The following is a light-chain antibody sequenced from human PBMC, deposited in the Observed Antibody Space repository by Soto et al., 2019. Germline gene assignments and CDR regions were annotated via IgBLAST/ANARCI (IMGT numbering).Light chain of an antibody. V-gene: IGLV2-14*01. CDR2: EAS. Sequence: QSALTQPASVSGSPGQSITISCTGTSSDVGGYNYVSWYQQHPCKAPKLMIYEASNRPSGVSNRLSGSKSGNTASLTISGLQAEDEADYYCSSYTSSSTLEVFGTRTKLTVL. CDR1: SSDVGGYNY. CDR3: SSYTSSSTLEV. J-gene: IGLJ1*01.